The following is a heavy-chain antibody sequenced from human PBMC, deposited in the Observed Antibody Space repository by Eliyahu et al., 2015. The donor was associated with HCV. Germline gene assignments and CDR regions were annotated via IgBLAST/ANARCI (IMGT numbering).Heavy chain of an antibody. CDR2: IGSNGVST. CDR3: VRDAWGYDY. V-gene: IGHV3-64D*08. J-gene: IGHJ4*02. CDR1: GFSFSDSA. Sequence: EVQLVESGGGWVQPGGSLRLSCSASGFSFSDSAMPWGRQTPGKGLGYVSAIGSNGVSTYYADSVKGRFTISRDNSKNTLYLQMSSLTAEDTAVYYCVRDAWGYDYWGQGVLVTVSA. D-gene: IGHD7-27*01.